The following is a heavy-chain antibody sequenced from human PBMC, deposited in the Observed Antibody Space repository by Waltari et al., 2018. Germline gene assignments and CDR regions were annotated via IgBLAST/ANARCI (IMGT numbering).Heavy chain of an antibody. CDR3: AKDVGPYYDFWKGPVDY. CDR2: IRYDGTNR. Sequence: QVQLVESGGGVVQPGGSLRLSCEASGVTFTTYGMHWVRQAPGKGLEWVAFIRYDGTNRYYADSVKGRFTVSRDNSKKTVHIQMHSLRHEDTAVYYCAKDVGPYYDFWKGPVDYWGQGILVSVSS. J-gene: IGHJ4*02. V-gene: IGHV3-30*02. CDR1: GVTFTTYG. D-gene: IGHD3-3*01.